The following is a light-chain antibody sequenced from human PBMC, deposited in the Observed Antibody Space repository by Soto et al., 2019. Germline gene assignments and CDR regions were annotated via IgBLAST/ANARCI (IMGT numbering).Light chain of an antibody. J-gene: IGLJ2*01. CDR1: STDVGGYNY. CDR2: EVS. V-gene: IGLV2-14*01. CDR3: SSYTTSSTVV. Sequence: QSVLTQPASVSGSAGQSITISCTGTSTDVGGYNYVSWYQQHPGKVPKLIIYEVSNRPSGVTSRFSGSKSGNTASLTISGLQAEDEADYHCSSYTTSSTVVFGGGTKLTVL.